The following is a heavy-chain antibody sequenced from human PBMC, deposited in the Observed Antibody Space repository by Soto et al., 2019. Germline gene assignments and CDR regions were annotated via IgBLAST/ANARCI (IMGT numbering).Heavy chain of an antibody. CDR2: ISYAGSNK. CDR3: ARGRDYLGGDFDY. Sequence: QVQLVESGGGVVQPGRSLRLSCAASGFTFSNYGMHWVRQAPGKGLKWVAVISYAGSNKYYADAVKGRFTISRDNSKNTLYLQMNSLRAEDTAVYYCARGRDYLGGDFDYWGQGTLVTVSS. CDR1: GFTFSNYG. J-gene: IGHJ4*02. D-gene: IGHD3-16*01. V-gene: IGHV3-30-3*01.